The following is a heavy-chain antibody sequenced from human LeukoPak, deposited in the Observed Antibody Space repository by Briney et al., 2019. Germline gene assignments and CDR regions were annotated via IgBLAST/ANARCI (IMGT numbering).Heavy chain of an antibody. CDR1: GFTFRSYG. CDR3: AALSSSWSGRVFDY. J-gene: IGHJ4*02. D-gene: IGHD6-13*01. Sequence: GGSLSLSCAASGFTFRSYGMHWVRQAPGKGLEWVACIRYDGSNKYYADSVKGRFTISRDNSKNTLYLQMNSLRAEATAVYYCAALSSSWSGRVFDYWGQGTLVTVSS. V-gene: IGHV3-30*02. CDR2: IRYDGSNK.